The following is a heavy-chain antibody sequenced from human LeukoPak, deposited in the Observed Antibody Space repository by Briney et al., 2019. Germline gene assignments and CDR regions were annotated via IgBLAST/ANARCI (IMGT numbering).Heavy chain of an antibody. J-gene: IGHJ4*02. D-gene: IGHD3-16*01. CDR1: GGTFSSYA. V-gene: IGHV1-69*13. CDR2: IIPIFGTA. Sequence: ASVKVSCKASGGTFSSYAISWVRQAPGQGLEWMGGIIPIFGTANYAQKFQGRVTITADESTSTAYMELSSLRAEDTAVYYCARDPARNRDYDYVWGSDWGQGTLVTVSS. CDR3: ARDPARNRDYDYVWGSD.